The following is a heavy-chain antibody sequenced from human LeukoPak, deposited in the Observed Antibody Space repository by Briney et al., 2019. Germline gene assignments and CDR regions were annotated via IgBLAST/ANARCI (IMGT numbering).Heavy chain of an antibody. J-gene: IGHJ4*02. V-gene: IGHV3-48*03. Sequence: GGSLRLSCAASGFTFSTYEMNWVRQAPGKGLEWVSYISSSGTTIYYADSVKGRFTISRDNAKKSLYLQMNSLRAEDTAVYYCARDLSGSYVNYWSQGTLVTVSS. CDR1: GFTFSTYE. D-gene: IGHD1-26*01. CDR3: ARDLSGSYVNY. CDR2: ISSSGTTI.